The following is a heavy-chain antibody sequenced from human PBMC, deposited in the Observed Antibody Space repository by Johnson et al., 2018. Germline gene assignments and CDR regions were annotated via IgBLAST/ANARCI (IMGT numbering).Heavy chain of an antibody. CDR3: ARRGVCYSGGYSDSMDV. CDR2: ISSDGRSL. J-gene: IGHJ6*03. CDR1: GFTFSSYW. Sequence: VQLQESWGGLVQPGGSLRLSCAASGFTFSSYWMHWVRQAPGKGLVWVARISSDGRSLSYADSVQGRFIISRDNAKKALCRQMSSLGAKATAVYYCARRGVCYSGGYSDSMDVWGKGTTVYVSS. D-gene: IGHD1-26*01. V-gene: IGHV3-74*01.